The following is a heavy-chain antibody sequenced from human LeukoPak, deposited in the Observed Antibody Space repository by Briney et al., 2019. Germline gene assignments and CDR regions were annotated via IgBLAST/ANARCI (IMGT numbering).Heavy chain of an antibody. CDR1: GYTFTSYG. V-gene: IGHV1-18*01. J-gene: IGHJ4*02. CDR2: ISAYNGNT. Sequence: GASVKVSCKASGYTFTSYGISWVRQAPGQGRKWMGWISAYNGNTNYAQKLQGRVTMTTDTSTSTAYMELRSLRSDDTVVYYCARADSYAHNPFDYWGQGTLVTVSS. CDR3: ARADSYAHNPFDY. D-gene: IGHD5-18*01.